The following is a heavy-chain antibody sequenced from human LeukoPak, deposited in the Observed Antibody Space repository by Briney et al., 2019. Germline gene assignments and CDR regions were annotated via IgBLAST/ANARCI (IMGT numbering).Heavy chain of an antibody. Sequence: PGRSLRLSCAASGFTFDDYAMHWVRQAPGKGLEWVSGISWNSGSIGYADSVKGRFTISRDNAKNSLYLQMNSLRAEDTALYYCAKDQQWLVRGYFDLWGRGTLVTVSS. J-gene: IGHJ2*01. CDR2: ISWNSGSI. CDR3: AKDQQWLVRGYFDL. D-gene: IGHD6-19*01. V-gene: IGHV3-9*01. CDR1: GFTFDDYA.